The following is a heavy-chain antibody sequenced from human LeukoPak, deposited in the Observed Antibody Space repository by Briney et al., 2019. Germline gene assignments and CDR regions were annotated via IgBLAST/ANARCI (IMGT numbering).Heavy chain of an antibody. D-gene: IGHD3-9*01. CDR2: IIPIFGTA. CDR1: GGTFSSYA. V-gene: IGHV1-69*01. Sequence: SVKVSCKASGGTFSSYAISWVRQAPGQGLEWMRGIIPIFGTANYAQKFQGRVTITADESTSTAYMELSSLRSEDTAVYYCARGDYYDILTGLDPWGQGTLVTVSS. CDR3: ARGDYYDILTGLDP. J-gene: IGHJ5*02.